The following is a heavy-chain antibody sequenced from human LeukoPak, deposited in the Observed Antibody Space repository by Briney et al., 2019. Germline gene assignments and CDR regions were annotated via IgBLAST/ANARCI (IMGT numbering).Heavy chain of an antibody. CDR3: AKDRAYGSGSYSY. V-gene: IGHV3-53*01. CDR2: IYSGGST. J-gene: IGHJ4*02. CDR1: GFTVSRNH. D-gene: IGHD3-10*01. Sequence: PGRSLRLSCAASGFTVSRNHLTWVRQAPGKGLEWVSVIYSGGSTYYADSVKGRFTISTDNSKNMLYLQMNSLRAEDTAVYYCAKDRAYGSGSYSYWGQGTLVTVSS.